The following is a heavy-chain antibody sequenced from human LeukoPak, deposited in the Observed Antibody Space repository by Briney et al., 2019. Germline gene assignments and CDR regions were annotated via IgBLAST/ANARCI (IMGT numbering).Heavy chain of an antibody. Sequence: PSETLSLTCAVYGGSFSGYYWSWIRQPPGKGLEWVGEINHSGSTNYNPSLKSRVTISVDTSKNQFSLKLSSVTAADTAVYYCARRPIAAAGNSYYYYYMDVWGKGTTVTVSS. CDR3: ARRPIAAAGNSYYYYYMDV. CDR1: GGSFSGYY. V-gene: IGHV4-34*01. D-gene: IGHD6-13*01. J-gene: IGHJ6*03. CDR2: INHSGST.